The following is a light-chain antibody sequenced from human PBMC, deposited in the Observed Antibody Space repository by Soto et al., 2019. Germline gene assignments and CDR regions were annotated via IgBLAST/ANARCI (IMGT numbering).Light chain of an antibody. Sequence: EIVMTQSPATLSVSPGERVTVSCRASQNIGSNLAWYQQKFGQAPRLLIYGASTRVTGIPARISGSGSGTEFTLTITSLQSEDFGVYHCQQYHNWWTFGQGTKVDFK. V-gene: IGKV3-15*01. J-gene: IGKJ1*01. CDR1: QNIGSN. CDR3: QQYHNWWT. CDR2: GAS.